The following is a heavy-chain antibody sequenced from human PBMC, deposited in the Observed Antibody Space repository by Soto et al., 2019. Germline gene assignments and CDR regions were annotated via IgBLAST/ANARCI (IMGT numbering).Heavy chain of an antibody. J-gene: IGHJ6*02. CDR3: TTDSSLRLLWFGELSASGMDV. D-gene: IGHD3-10*01. Sequence: GGSLRLSCAASGFTFSNAWMSWVRQAPGKGLEWVGRIKSKTDGGTTDYAAPVKGRFTISRDDSKNTLYLQMNSLKTEDTAVYYCTTDSSLRLLWFGELSASGMDVWGQGTTVTVS. CDR1: GFTFSNAW. CDR2: IKSKTDGGTT. V-gene: IGHV3-15*01.